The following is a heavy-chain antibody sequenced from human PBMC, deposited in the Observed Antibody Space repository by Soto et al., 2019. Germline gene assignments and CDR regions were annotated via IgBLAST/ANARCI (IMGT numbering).Heavy chain of an antibody. D-gene: IGHD3-10*01. Sequence: ASVEVSCKASGYIFSSYYMHWVLQAPGQGLEWMGIINPSGASTSYAQKFQGRVTMTRDTSTSTLYMELSSLRSEDTAVYYCARDRDYPGNVWFDPWGQGTLVTVSS. J-gene: IGHJ5*02. CDR2: INPSGAST. V-gene: IGHV1-46*01. CDR3: ARDRDYPGNVWFDP. CDR1: GYIFSSYY.